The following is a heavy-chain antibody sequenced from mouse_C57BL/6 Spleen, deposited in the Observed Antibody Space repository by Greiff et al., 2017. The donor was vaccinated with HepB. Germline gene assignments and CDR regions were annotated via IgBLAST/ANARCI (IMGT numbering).Heavy chain of an antibody. D-gene: IGHD1-1*01. CDR3: ARKDDYGSSYAMDY. CDR1: GYTFTDYN. Sequence: EVQLQQSGPELVKPGASVKIPCKASGYTFTDYNMDWVKQSHGKSLEWIGDINPNNGGTIYNQKFKGKATLTVDKSSSTAYMELRSLTSEDTAVYYCARKDDYGSSYAMDYWGQGASVTVCS. V-gene: IGHV1-18*01. J-gene: IGHJ4*01. CDR2: INPNNGGT.